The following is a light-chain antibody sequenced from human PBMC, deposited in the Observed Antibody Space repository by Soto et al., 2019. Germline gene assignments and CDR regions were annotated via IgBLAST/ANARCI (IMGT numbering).Light chain of an antibody. CDR2: AAS. J-gene: IGKJ4*01. CDR1: QYIDYN. V-gene: IGKV3-11*01. Sequence: EVVLTQSPATLSLSPGERATLSCRTSQYIDYNLAWFLQKPGQTPRLLILAASQRAAGVPARFRGSGSGTDFTLTSSSLEPEDFGVYYCQERSGWPRGTFGGGTKVEIK. CDR3: QERSGWPRGT.